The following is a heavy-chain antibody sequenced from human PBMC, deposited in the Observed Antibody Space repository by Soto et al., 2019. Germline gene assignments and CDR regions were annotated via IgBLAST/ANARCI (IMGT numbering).Heavy chain of an antibody. CDR2: IGDSGRST. Sequence: EVQLLESGGGLVQPGGSLRLSCAASGFTFSSYAMTWVRQAPGKGLEWVSAIGDSGRSTYYADSVRGRFTISRDTSKNTLYLQMNSLRVEDTAVYYCARGRYYYVMDVWGQGTTVTVSS. J-gene: IGHJ6*02. V-gene: IGHV3-23*01. CDR3: ARGRYYYVMDV. CDR1: GFTFSSYA.